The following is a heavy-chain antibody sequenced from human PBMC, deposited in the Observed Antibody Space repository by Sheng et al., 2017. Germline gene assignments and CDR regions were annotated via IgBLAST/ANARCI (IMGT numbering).Heavy chain of an antibody. D-gene: IGHD6-13*01. CDR2: IIPILGIA. V-gene: IGHV1-69*08. CDR1: GGTFSSYT. J-gene: IGHJ6*03. CDR3: ARDLRESELSSSWYRATNYYYYMDV. Sequence: QVQLVQSGAEVKKPGSSVKVSCKASGGTFSSYTISWVRQAPGQGLEWMGRIIPILGIANYAQKFQGRVTITADKSTSTAYMELSSLRSEDTAVYYCARDLRESELSSSWYRATNYYYYMDVWGKGTTVTVSS.